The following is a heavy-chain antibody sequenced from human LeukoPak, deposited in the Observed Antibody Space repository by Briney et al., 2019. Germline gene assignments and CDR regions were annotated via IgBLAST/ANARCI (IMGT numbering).Heavy chain of an antibody. J-gene: IGHJ2*01. V-gene: IGHV1-2*02. CDR2: INPNSGGT. CDR1: GYTFTDYY. Sequence: ASVKVSRKASGYTFTDYYMHWVRQAPGQGLEWMGWINPNSGGTNYAQKFQGRVTMTRDTSISTAYMELSRLRSDATAVYYCARGRGYSGYETDWYFDLWGRGTVDTVSS. D-gene: IGHD5-12*01. CDR3: ARGRGYSGYETDWYFDL.